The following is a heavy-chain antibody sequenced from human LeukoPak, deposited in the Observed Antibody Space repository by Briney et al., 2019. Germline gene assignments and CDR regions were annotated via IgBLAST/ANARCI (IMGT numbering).Heavy chain of an antibody. CDR1: GFTFSSYA. CDR3: ATGRYCSGSPHAFDI. J-gene: IGHJ3*02. Sequence: PGGSLRLSCAASGFTFSSYAMRWVRQAPGKGLEWVSAISCSGGSTYYADSVKGRFTISRDNSKNTLYLQMNSLRAEDTAVYYCATGRYCSGSPHAFDIWGQGTMVTVSS. V-gene: IGHV3-23*01. CDR2: ISCSGGST. D-gene: IGHD3-10*01.